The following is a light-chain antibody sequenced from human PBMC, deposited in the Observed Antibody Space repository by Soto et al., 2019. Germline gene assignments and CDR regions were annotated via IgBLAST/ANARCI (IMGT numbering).Light chain of an antibody. CDR3: QQYNGIPAT. CDR1: QSINSW. V-gene: IGKV1-5*03. Sequence: DIQMTQSPSTLSASVGDRIIIICRASQSINSWLAWYQQKPGKAPKLLIHRASTLHTGVPSRFSGSESGTDFTLTISSLQPDDFATYYCQQYNGIPATFGQGTKVEVK. J-gene: IGKJ1*01. CDR2: RAS.